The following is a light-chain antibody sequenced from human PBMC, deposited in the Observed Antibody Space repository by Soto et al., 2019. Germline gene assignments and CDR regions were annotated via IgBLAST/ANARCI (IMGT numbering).Light chain of an antibody. CDR3: VQFTHFPRT. CDR1: QSLVYSDGNTY. CDR2: QVS. J-gene: IGKJ1*01. Sequence: DTVMTQTPLSSPVTLGQPASISCRSSQSLVYSDGNTYLSWLQQRPGQPPRLLIYQVSNRFSGVPDRFSRSGAGTDFTLKISRVEADDVGVYFCVQFTHFPRTFGQGTKVEI. V-gene: IGKV2-24*01.